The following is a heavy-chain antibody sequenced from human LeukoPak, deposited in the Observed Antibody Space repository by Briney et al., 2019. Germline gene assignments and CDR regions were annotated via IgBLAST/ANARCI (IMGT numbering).Heavy chain of an antibody. Sequence: GGSLRLSCAASGFTVSSNYMSWFRQAPGKGLEWVSVIYSGGSTYYADSVKGRFTISRDNSKNTLYLQMNSLRAEDTAVYYCARDTEGSVDYYYMDVWGKGTTVTVSS. CDR2: IYSGGST. V-gene: IGHV3-53*01. CDR1: GFTVSSNY. CDR3: ARDTEGSVDYYYMDV. J-gene: IGHJ6*03.